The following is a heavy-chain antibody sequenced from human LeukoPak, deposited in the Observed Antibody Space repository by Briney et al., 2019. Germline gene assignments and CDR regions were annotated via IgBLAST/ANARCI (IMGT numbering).Heavy chain of an antibody. V-gene: IGHV3-21*01. CDR1: GFTFSSYS. J-gene: IGHJ4*02. Sequence: PGGSLRLSCAASGFTFSSYSMNWVRQAPGKGLEWVSSISSSSSYIYYADSVKGRFTISRDNAKNSLYLQMNSLRAEDTAVYYCARGSTPRYYDILTGYRYYFDYWGQGTLVTVSS. CDR2: ISSSSSYI. CDR3: ARGSTPRYYDILTGYRYYFDY. D-gene: IGHD3-9*01.